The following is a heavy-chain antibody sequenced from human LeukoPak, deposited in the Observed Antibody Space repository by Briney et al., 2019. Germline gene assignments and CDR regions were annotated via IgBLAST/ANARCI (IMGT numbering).Heavy chain of an antibody. CDR2: INPNSGGT. V-gene: IGHV1-2*02. J-gene: IGHJ4*02. CDR3: ARARENRQWLTT. CDR1: GYTFTGYY. Sequence: ASVKVSCKASGYTFTGYYMHWVRQAPGQGLEWMGWINPNSGGTNYAQKFQGRVTMTRDTSISTAYMELGRLRSDDTAVYYCARARENRQWLTTWGQGTLVTVSS. D-gene: IGHD6-19*01.